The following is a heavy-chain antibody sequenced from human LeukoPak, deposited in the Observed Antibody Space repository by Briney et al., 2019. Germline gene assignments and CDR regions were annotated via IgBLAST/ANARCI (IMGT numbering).Heavy chain of an antibody. CDR1: GYTFTGYY. CDR2: INPNTGGT. Sequence: GASVKVSCKASGYTFTGYYIHWVRQAPGQGIEWMGWINPNTGGTNYAQNFQGRVTMTRDTSISTAYMEVSRLRSDDTAVYYCARAVGYSILPLSYWGQGTLVTVSS. D-gene: IGHD4-11*01. V-gene: IGHV1-2*02. CDR3: ARAVGYSILPLSY. J-gene: IGHJ4*02.